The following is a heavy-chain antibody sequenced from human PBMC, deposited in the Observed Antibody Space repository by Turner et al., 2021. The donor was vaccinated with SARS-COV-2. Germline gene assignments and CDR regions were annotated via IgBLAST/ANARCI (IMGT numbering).Heavy chain of an antibody. Sequence: EVQLLESGGVLVQPGGSLRLSCAASGFTFSSYAITWVRQAPGKGLEWGSAISGSGGSTYYADSGRGRLTISRDNYKKTLYLKMNSLRAEDTALYYCAKDLGSWYPDYWGQGTLVTVSS. CDR1: GFTFSSYA. J-gene: IGHJ4*02. CDR3: AKDLGSWYPDY. V-gene: IGHV3-23*01. D-gene: IGHD3-10*01. CDR2: ISGSGGST.